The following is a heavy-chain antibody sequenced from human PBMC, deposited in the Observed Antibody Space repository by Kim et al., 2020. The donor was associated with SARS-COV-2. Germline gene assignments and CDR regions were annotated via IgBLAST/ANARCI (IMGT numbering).Heavy chain of an antibody. CDR3: AKHFGSSGSEFQH. D-gene: IGHD3-22*01. J-gene: IGHJ1*01. CDR1: GFTFSAYA. Sequence: GGSLRLSCAASGFTFSAYAMSWVRQAPGKGLEWVSGLSGSDDSTYYADSVKGRFIIPRDNSKNTLHLQMNSLRAEDTAVYYCAKHFGSSGSEFQHWGQGTLVTVSS. V-gene: IGHV3-23*01. CDR2: LSGSDDST.